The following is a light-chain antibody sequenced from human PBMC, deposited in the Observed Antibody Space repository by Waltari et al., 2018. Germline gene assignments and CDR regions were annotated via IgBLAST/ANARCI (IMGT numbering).Light chain of an antibody. CDR1: ALPTQY. V-gene: IGLV3-25*03. Sequence: SYELTQPPSVSVSPGQTARITCSGDALPTQYAYWYQQKPGQAPVVIIYKDIERPSGIPERFSGSSSGTIVTLTISGVQAEDEAEYYCQSSDSSSTYVVFGGGTKLTVL. CDR2: KDI. CDR3: QSSDSSSTYVV. J-gene: IGLJ2*01.